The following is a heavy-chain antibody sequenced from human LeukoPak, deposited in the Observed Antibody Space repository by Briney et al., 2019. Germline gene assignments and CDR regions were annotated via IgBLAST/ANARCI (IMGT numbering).Heavy chain of an antibody. Sequence: PGRSLRLSCAASGFTFSNYWMHWVRQAPGKGLVWVSRINTDGSTTTYADSVKGRFTISRDNAKNTLYLQMNSLRAEDTAVYYCARAADYYASGIFYWGQGTLVTVSS. CDR1: GFTFSNYW. CDR3: ARAADYYASGIFY. V-gene: IGHV3-74*01. J-gene: IGHJ4*02. D-gene: IGHD3-10*01. CDR2: INTDGSTT.